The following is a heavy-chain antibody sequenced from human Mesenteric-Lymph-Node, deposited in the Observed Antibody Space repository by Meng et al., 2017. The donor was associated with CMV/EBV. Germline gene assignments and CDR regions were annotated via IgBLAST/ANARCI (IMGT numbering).Heavy chain of an antibody. V-gene: IGHV4-34*01. CDR2: INHSGST. CDR1: GGSFSGYY. CDR3: ARYDFWSGYYDY. J-gene: IGHJ4*02. D-gene: IGHD3-3*01. Sequence: CAFYGGSFSGYYWRWLRQPPGKGLDCIGEINHSGSTNSNPSLKSRVTISVDTSKHQFSLKLSSVTAADTAVYYCARYDFWSGYYDYWGQGTLVPVSS.